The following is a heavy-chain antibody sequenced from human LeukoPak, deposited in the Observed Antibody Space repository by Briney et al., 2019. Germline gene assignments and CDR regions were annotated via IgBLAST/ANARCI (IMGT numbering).Heavy chain of an antibody. CDR1: GGSFSGYY. CDR2: INHSGST. Sequence: PSETLSLTCAVYGGSFSGYYWSWIRQPPGKGLEWIGEINHSGSTNYNPSLKSRVTISVDTSKNQFSLKLSSVAAADTAVYYCAREGPLYDYVWGSYRATYYLDYWGQGTLVTVSS. D-gene: IGHD3-16*02. CDR3: AREGPLYDYVWGSYRATYYLDY. V-gene: IGHV4-34*01. J-gene: IGHJ4*02.